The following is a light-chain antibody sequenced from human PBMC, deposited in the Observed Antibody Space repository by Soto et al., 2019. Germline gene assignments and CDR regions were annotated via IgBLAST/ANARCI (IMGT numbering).Light chain of an antibody. CDR1: QSVSGN. J-gene: IGKJ1*01. Sequence: IVMTQSPATLSVSPGERATLSCRASQSVSGNLAWYQQKPGQAPRLLIYGASTRATDISARFSGSGSGTEFTLTISSLQSEDFAVYHCQQYNKWPLAFGQGTKVEIK. CDR2: GAS. CDR3: QQYNKWPLA. V-gene: IGKV3-15*01.